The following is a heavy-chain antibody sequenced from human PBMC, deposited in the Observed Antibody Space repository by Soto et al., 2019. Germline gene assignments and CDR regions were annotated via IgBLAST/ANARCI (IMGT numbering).Heavy chain of an antibody. J-gene: IGHJ4*02. D-gene: IGHD6-19*01. CDR2: IYYSGST. V-gene: IGHV4-59*08. Sequence: SETLSLTCTVSGGSISSYYWSWIRQPPGKGLEWIGYIYYSGSTNYNPSLKSRVTISVDTSKNQFSLKLSSVTAADTAVYYCARQPGYSSYDYWGQGTLVTVSS. CDR1: GGSISSYY. CDR3: ARQPGYSSYDY.